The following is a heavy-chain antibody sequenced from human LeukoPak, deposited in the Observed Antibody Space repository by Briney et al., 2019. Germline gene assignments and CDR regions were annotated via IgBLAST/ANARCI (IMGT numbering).Heavy chain of an antibody. CDR2: MSPNSGDT. J-gene: IGHJ4*02. Sequence: ASVKVSCKASGYTFTSYDFNWVRQATGQRPEWMGWMSPNSGDTGYAQKFQDRVTMTRNTSISTAYMELSSLRSDDTAVYYCAKAPEYSSGRFRNSHFDYWGQGTLVTVSS. CDR3: AKAPEYSSGRFRNSHFDY. D-gene: IGHD6-19*01. V-gene: IGHV1-8*01. CDR1: GYTFTSYD.